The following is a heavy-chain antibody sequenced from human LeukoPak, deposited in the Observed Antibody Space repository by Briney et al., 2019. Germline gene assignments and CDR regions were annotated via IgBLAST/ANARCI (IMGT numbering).Heavy chain of an antibody. CDR3: ATGKHYYDSSGYYFYYFDY. D-gene: IGHD3-22*01. J-gene: IGHJ4*02. V-gene: IGHV3-21*01. CDR1: GFTFSSFS. Sequence: GGSLRLSCAASGFTFSSFSMNWVRQAPGKGLEWVSSISSGGDYKHYADSVKGRLTISRDNAKNSLYLQMNSLRAEDTAVYYCATGKHYYDSSGYYFYYFDYWGQGTLVTVSS. CDR2: ISSGGDYK.